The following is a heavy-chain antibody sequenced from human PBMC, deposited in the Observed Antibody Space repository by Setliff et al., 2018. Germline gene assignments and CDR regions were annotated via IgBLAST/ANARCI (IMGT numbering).Heavy chain of an antibody. V-gene: IGHV4-38-2*01. J-gene: IGHJ6*03. Sequence: SETLSLTCAVSGYSISSGYYWGWIRQPPGKGLEWIGSIYHSGSTYHNPSLKSRVTISVDTSKNQFSLKLSSVTAADTAVYYCARVTPSSSSWGYYYYYMDVWGKGTTVTV. D-gene: IGHD6-13*01. CDR1: GYSISSGYY. CDR3: ARVTPSSSSWGYYYYYMDV. CDR2: IYHSGST.